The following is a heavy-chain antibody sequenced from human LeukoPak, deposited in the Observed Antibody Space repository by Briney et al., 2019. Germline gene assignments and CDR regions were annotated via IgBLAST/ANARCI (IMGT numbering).Heavy chain of an antibody. D-gene: IGHD5-24*01. V-gene: IGHV3-7*01. Sequence: GGSLRLSCTASGFSFSRYWLSWVRQAPGKGLEWVANIKCDGNEKYYVDSVTGRFTISRDNAKNSLYLQMNSLRAEDTAIYYCARLDEAFDNWGQGTLVTVSS. CDR2: IKCDGNEK. J-gene: IGHJ4*02. CDR3: ARLDEAFDN. CDR1: GFSFSRYW.